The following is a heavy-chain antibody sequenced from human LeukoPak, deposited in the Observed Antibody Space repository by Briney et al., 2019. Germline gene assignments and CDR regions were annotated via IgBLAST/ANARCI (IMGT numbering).Heavy chain of an antibody. J-gene: IGHJ5*02. V-gene: IGHV4-39*07. Sequence: PSETLSLTCTVSGGSISSSNYYWGWIRQPPGKGLEWIGTIYYSGSTYYNPSLKSRVTISVDTSKNQFSLKLSSVTAADTAVYYCARDCLSSSWLQADWFDPWGQGTLVTVSS. CDR2: IYYSGST. CDR3: ARDCLSSSWLQADWFDP. CDR1: GGSISSSNYY. D-gene: IGHD6-13*01.